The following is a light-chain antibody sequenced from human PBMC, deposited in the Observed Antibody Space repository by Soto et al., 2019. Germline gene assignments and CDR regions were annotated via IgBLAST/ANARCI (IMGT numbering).Light chain of an antibody. CDR2: EVS. CDR3: SSYTSSDPHGAF. J-gene: IGLJ1*01. V-gene: IGLV2-14*01. Sequence: QSVLTQPASVSGSPGQSITISCTGARSDVGRYNYVSWYQQHPGKAPKLIIYEVSNRPSGVSNRFSGSKSGNTASLTISGLQAEDEADYYCSSYTSSDPHGAFFGTGTKVTVL. CDR1: RSDVGRYNY.